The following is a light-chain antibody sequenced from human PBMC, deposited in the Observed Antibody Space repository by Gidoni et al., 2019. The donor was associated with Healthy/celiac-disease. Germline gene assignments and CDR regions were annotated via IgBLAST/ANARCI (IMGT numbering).Light chain of an antibody. V-gene: IGKV3-11*01. J-gene: IGKJ1*01. CDR2: DAS. CDR1: QNVSSY. Sequence: EIVLTQSPATMSLSPVERATLSCSASQNVSSYLAWYQQKHGQAPRLLIYDASNRSTGITARFSGSGSGTDFTLTISSLEPEDFAVYYCQQRSNWPRTFGQXTKVEIK. CDR3: QQRSNWPRT.